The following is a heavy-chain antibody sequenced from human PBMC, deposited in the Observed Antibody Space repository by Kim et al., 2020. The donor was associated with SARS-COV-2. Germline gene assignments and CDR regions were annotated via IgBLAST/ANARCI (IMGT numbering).Heavy chain of an antibody. CDR2: INHSGST. CDR3: ARGQYSSSDYYYYYGMDV. D-gene: IGHD6-13*01. J-gene: IGHJ6*02. CDR1: GGSFSGYY. Sequence: SETLSLTCAVYGGSFSGYYWSWIRQPPGKGLEWIGEINHSGSTNYNPSLKSRVTISVDTSKNQVSLKLSSVTAEDTAVYYCARGQYSSSDYYYYYGMDVWGQGTTVTVSS. V-gene: IGHV4-34*01.